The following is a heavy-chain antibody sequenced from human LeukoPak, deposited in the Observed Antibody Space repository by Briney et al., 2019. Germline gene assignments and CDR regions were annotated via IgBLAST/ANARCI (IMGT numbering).Heavy chain of an antibody. CDR2: IYYSGST. Sequence: SETLSLTCTVSGGSISSYYWSCIRQPPGKGLEWIGYIYYSGSTNYNPSLKSRVTISVDTSKNQFSLKLSSVTAADTAVYYCARGPYYYDSSGCFDYWGQGTLVSVSS. J-gene: IGHJ4*02. D-gene: IGHD3-22*01. CDR3: ARGPYYYDSSGCFDY. V-gene: IGHV4-59*08. CDR1: GGSISSYY.